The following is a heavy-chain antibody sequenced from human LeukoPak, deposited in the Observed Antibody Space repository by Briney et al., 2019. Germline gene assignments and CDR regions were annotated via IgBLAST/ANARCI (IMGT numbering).Heavy chain of an antibody. CDR1: GGSFSGYY. Sequence: SETLSLTCAVYGGSFSGYYWSWIRQPPGKGLEWIGEINHSGSTNYNPSLKSRVTISVDTSKNQFSLKLSSVTAADTAVYYCARGSEYYDFWSGYLEQYFQHWGQGTLVTVSS. D-gene: IGHD3-3*01. CDR2: INHSGST. J-gene: IGHJ1*01. V-gene: IGHV4-34*01. CDR3: ARGSEYYDFWSGYLEQYFQH.